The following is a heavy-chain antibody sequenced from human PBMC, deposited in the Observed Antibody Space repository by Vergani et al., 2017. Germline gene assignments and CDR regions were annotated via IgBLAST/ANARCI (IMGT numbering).Heavy chain of an antibody. CDR1: GFTFSSYG. CDR2: ISYDGSNK. D-gene: IGHD5-18*01. CDR3: AKDSVGCYVWDTAMVRGTWY. V-gene: IGHV3-30*18. J-gene: IGHJ4*02. Sequence: QVQLVESGGGVVQPGRSLRLSCAASGFTFSSYGMHWVRQAPGKGLEWVAVISYDGSNKYYADSVKGRFTISRDNSKNTLYLQMNSLRAEDTAVYYCAKDSVGCYVWDTAMVRGTWYWGQGTLVTVSS.